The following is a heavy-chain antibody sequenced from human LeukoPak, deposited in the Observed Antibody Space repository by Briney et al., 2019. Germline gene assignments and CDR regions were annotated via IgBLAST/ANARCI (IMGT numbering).Heavy chain of an antibody. J-gene: IGHJ3*02. Sequence: SETLSLTCTVSGGSISSSSYYWGWIRQPPGKGLEWIGSIYHSGSTYYNPSLKSRVTISVDTSKNQFSLKLSSVTAADTAVYYCARVGYYDSLGAFDIWGQGTMVTVSS. CDR2: IYHSGST. CDR1: GGSISSSSYY. D-gene: IGHD3-22*01. CDR3: ARVGYYDSLGAFDI. V-gene: IGHV4-39*07.